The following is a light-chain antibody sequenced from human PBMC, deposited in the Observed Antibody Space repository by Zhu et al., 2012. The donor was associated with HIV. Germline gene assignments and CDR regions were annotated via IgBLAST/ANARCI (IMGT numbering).Light chain of an antibody. Sequence: IVLTQSPATLSLSPGERVTLSCRASQSVSSFLAWYQQKPGQSPRLLIYDTSKRAAGIPARFSGSGSGTDFTLIINSLEPEDFALYYCQQRTNWPITFGQGTRLEIK. CDR2: DTS. V-gene: IGKV3-11*01. J-gene: IGKJ5*01. CDR3: QQRTNWPIT. CDR1: QSVSSF.